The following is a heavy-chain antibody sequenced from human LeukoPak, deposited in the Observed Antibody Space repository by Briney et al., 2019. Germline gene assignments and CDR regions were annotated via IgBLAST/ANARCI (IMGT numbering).Heavy chain of an antibody. CDR3: ARDHDYESSGYYFDAFDI. CDR1: GFTPSNYA. J-gene: IGHJ3*02. Sequence: GGSLRLSCAASGFTPSNYAMHWVRQAPGKGLEWVAVISYDGNNKYYADSVKGRFTISRDSSKNTLYLQMSSLRAEDTALYYCARDHDYESSGYYFDAFDIWGQGTMVTVSS. D-gene: IGHD3-22*01. CDR2: ISYDGNNK. V-gene: IGHV3-30-3*01.